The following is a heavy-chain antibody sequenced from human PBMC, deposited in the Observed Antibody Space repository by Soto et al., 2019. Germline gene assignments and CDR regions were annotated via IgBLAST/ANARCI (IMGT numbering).Heavy chain of an antibody. D-gene: IGHD3-10*01. CDR1: GYSFTSYW. CDR2: IDPSDSYT. J-gene: IGHJ6*02. V-gene: IGHV5-10-1*01. CDR3: ARHVRTGFGELLPIYYYYGMDV. Sequence: PGESLKISCKGSGYSFTSYWISWVRQMPGKGLEWMGRIDPSDSYTNYSPSFQGHVTISADKSISTAYLQWSSLKASDTAMYYCARHVRTGFGELLPIYYYYGMDVWGQGTTVTVSS.